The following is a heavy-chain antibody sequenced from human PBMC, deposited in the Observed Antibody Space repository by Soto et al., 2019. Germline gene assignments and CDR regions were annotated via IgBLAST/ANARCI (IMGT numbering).Heavy chain of an antibody. D-gene: IGHD6-13*01. J-gene: IGHJ3*02. V-gene: IGHV1-69*13. Sequence: SVKVSCKASGGTFSSYAISWVRQAPGQGLEWMGGIIPIFGTANYAQKFQGRVTITADESTSTAYMELSSLRSEDTAVYYCARGLAAAGTEAFDIWGQGTMVTVSS. CDR1: GGTFSSYA. CDR2: IIPIFGTA. CDR3: ARGLAAAGTEAFDI.